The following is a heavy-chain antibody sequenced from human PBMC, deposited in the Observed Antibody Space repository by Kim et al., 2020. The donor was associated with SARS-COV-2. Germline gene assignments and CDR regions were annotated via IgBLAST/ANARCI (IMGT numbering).Heavy chain of an antibody. D-gene: IGHD5-12*01. J-gene: IGHJ4*02. CDR1: GGSISSGGYY. V-gene: IGHV4-31*03. Sequence: SETLSLTFTVSGGSISSGGYYWSWIRQHPGKGLEWIGYIYYSGSTYYNPSLMSRVTISLDTSKNQFSLKLTSVTAADTAVYYCARVRGGYVSYWGQGTLVTVSS. CDR3: ARVRGGYVSY. CDR2: IYYSGST.